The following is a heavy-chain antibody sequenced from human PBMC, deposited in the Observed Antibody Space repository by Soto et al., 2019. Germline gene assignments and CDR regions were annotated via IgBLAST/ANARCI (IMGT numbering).Heavy chain of an antibody. CDR3: ESVDSYDTIDYRLFSV. D-gene: IGHD3-16*01. Sequence: SETLSLTCTVSGGSISSGDCYWSWIRQPPGKGLEWIGFMYYSGSTYYNPSLKSRVTISVDTSKSQFSLKLSSVTAAETAVYYFESVDSYDTIDYRLFSVWGQGTLLTVSS. CDR1: GGSISSGDCY. CDR2: MYYSGST. V-gene: IGHV4-30-4*01. J-gene: IGHJ4*02.